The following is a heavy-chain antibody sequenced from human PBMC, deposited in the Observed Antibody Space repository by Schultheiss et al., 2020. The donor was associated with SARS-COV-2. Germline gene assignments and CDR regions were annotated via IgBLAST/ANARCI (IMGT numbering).Heavy chain of an antibody. CDR2: INPNSGGT. Sequence: ASVKVSCKASGYTFTGYYMHWVRQAPGQGLEWMGWINPNSGGTNYAQKFQGRVTMTRDTSISTAYMELSRLRSDDTAVYYCARFDQGLYIEGFDYWGQGTLVTVSS. CDR1: GYTFTGYY. J-gene: IGHJ4*02. V-gene: IGHV1-2*02. D-gene: IGHD2-15*01. CDR3: ARFDQGLYIEGFDY.